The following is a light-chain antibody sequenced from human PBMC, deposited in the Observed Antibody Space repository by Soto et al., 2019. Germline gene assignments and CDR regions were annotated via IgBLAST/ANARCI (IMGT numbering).Light chain of an antibody. CDR1: QSVLYSSNNKNY. Sequence: DIVMTQSPDSLAVSLGERATINCKSSQSVLYSSNNKNYLAWYQQKPGQPPKLLIYWSSTRESGVPDRFSGSGSWTDLTLTISSLQAEDVAVYYCQQYYSTPPTFGGGTKVEIK. CDR3: QQYYSTPPT. J-gene: IGKJ4*01. V-gene: IGKV4-1*01. CDR2: WSS.